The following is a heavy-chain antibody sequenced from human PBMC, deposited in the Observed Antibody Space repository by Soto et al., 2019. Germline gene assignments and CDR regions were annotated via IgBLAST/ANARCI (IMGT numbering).Heavy chain of an antibody. CDR3: AKDGSYYDSPTESDY. D-gene: IGHD3-22*01. CDR2: ISGSGGST. Sequence: GGSLRRWYAASGFTLVSFGISCVLQATGQGLEWVSAISGSGGSTYYADSVKGRFTISRDNSKNTLYLQMNSRRADDTAVYHCAKDGSYYDSPTESDYWGQGILRTVYS. V-gene: IGHV3-23*01. J-gene: IGHJ4*02. CDR1: GFTLVSFG.